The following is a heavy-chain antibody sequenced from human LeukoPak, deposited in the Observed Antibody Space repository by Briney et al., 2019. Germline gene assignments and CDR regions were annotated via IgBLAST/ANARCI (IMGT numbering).Heavy chain of an antibody. Sequence: SETLSLTCTVSGGSISSGGYYWSWIRQHPGKGLEWIGYIYYSGSTYYNPSLKSRVTISVDTSKNQFSLKLSSVTAADTGVYYCARVDYGDYSKDFDYWGQGTLVTVSS. J-gene: IGHJ4*02. D-gene: IGHD4-17*01. CDR2: IYYSGST. CDR1: GGSISSGGYY. CDR3: ARVDYGDYSKDFDY. V-gene: IGHV4-31*03.